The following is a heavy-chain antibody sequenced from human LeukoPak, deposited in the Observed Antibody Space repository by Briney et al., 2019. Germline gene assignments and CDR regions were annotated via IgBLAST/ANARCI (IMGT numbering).Heavy chain of an antibody. V-gene: IGHV1-69*05. CDR2: IIPILGTA. CDR3: ARGSPVGATASFQH. Sequence: GASVKVSCKASGGTFSSYAISWVRQAPGQGLEWMGGIIPILGTANYAQKFQGRVTITTDESTSTAYMELSSLRSEDTAVYYCARGSPVGATASFQHWGQGTLVTVSS. J-gene: IGHJ1*01. D-gene: IGHD1-26*01. CDR1: GGTFSSYA.